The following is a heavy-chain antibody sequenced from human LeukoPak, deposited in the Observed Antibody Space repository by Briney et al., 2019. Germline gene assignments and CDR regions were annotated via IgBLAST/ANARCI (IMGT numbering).Heavy chain of an antibody. J-gene: IGHJ4*02. CDR2: IQRGGSVT. Sequence: GVSLRLSCAASGFMFSTYWMTRVRQAPSQELKFSAKIQRGGSVTWYVDSGKGRLNISRENTKDLVFLQMESLRGEDAAVYHCGGCGYEAAIDLWSQGTLVTVSS. V-gene: IGHV3-7*01. CDR1: GFMFSTYW. CDR3: GGCGYEAAIDL. D-gene: IGHD2-15*01.